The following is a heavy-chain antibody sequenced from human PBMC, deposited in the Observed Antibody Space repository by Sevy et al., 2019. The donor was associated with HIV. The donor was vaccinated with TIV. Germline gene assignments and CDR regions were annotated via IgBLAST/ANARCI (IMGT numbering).Heavy chain of an antibody. CDR2: ISYDEAHK. Sequence: GGSLRLSCVTSGFTFRTSGMHWVRQSPGKGLEWVAIISYDEAHKNYADSVRGRFSISKDNSKNTLYLQMSSLKTEDTAVYYWPKDYSAGITFVRGAYRARGDYFDYWGQGTQVTVSS. V-gene: IGHV3-30*18. J-gene: IGHJ4*02. D-gene: IGHD3-10*01. CDR1: GFTFRTSG. CDR3: PKDYSAGITFVRGAYRARGDYFDY.